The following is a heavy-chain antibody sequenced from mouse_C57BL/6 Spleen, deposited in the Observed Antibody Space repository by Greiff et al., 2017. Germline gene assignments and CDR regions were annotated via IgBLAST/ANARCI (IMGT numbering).Heavy chain of an antibody. J-gene: IGHJ3*01. CDR2: IDPSDSET. Sequence: VQLQQPGAELVRPGSSVKLSCKASGYTFTSYWMPWVKQRPIQGLEWIGNIDPSDSETHYNQKFKDKATLTVDKSSSTAYMQLSSLTSEDSAVYYCARDSNYGEFAYWGQGTLVTVSA. D-gene: IGHD2-5*01. CDR3: ARDSNYGEFAY. CDR1: GYTFTSYW. V-gene: IGHV1-52*01.